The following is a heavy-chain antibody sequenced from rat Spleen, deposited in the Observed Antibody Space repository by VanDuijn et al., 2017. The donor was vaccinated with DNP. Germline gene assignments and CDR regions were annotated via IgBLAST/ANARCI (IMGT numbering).Heavy chain of an antibody. J-gene: IGHJ1*01. Sequence: EVQLVESGGGSVQPGRSMKLSCAASGFTFSSFPMAWVRQTPTKGLDWVATISNTGDSTYYRDSVKGRFTISRDNGESSLYLQMNSLWSEDTATYYCARHAYSSYGWYFDFWGPGTMVTVSS. V-gene: IGHV5-46*01. CDR3: ARHAYSSYGWYFDF. D-gene: IGHD1-2*01. CDR1: GFTFSSFP. CDR2: ISNTGDST.